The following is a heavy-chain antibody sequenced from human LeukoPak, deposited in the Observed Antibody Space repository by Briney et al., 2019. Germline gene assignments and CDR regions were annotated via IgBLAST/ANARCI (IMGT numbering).Heavy chain of an antibody. Sequence: GSLRLSGAASGFTFSNYAMTWVRQAPGKGLQWVSTISVSGENTYYADSVKGRFTISRDISKSTLYLQMNSLRDEDTALYYCAKYGSGTYYNGLHWGQGTLVTVSS. CDR2: ISVSGENT. CDR1: GFTFSNYA. J-gene: IGHJ4*02. V-gene: IGHV3-23*01. D-gene: IGHD3-10*01. CDR3: AKYGSGTYYNGLH.